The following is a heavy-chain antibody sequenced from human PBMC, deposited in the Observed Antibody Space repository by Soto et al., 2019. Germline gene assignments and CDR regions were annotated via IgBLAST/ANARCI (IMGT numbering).Heavy chain of an antibody. CDR3: ARHNYGSGSTYFDY. Sequence: SETLSLTCAVYGGSFSGYYWNWIRQPPGKGLEWIGEINHSGSTNYNPSLKSRVTISVDTSKNQFSLKLSSVTAADTAVYYCARHNYGSGSTYFDYWGQGTLVT. CDR2: INHSGST. J-gene: IGHJ4*02. V-gene: IGHV4-34*01. CDR1: GGSFSGYY. D-gene: IGHD3-10*01.